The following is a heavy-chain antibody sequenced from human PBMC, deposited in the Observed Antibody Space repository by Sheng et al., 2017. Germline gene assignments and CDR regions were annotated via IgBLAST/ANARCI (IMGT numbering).Heavy chain of an antibody. CDR3: ARDNGDGGNLYYFDY. Sequence: QVQLQESGPGLVKPSETLSLTCAVSGYSISSGYYWGWIRQPPGKGLEWIGSIYHSGSTYYNPSLKSRVTISVDTSKNQFSLKLSSVTAADTAVYYCARDNGDGGNLYYFDYWGQGTLVTVSS. V-gene: IGHV4-38-2*02. D-gene: IGHD2-15*01. CDR1: GYSISSGYY. J-gene: IGHJ4*02. CDR2: IYHSGST.